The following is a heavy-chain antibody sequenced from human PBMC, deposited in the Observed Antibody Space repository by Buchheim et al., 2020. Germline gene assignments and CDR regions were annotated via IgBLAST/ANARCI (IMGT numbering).Heavy chain of an antibody. CDR2: ISGSGGST. J-gene: IGHJ4*02. D-gene: IGHD2-8*01. CDR3: AKGEYCTNGVCYTPFDY. CDR1: GFTFSSYA. Sequence: EVQLLESGGGLVQPGGSLRLSCAASGFTFSSYAMSWVRQAPGKGLEWVSAISGSGGSTYYADSVRGRFTISRDNSKNTLYLQMNSLRAEDTAVYYCAKGEYCTNGVCYTPFDYWGQGTL. V-gene: IGHV3-23*01.